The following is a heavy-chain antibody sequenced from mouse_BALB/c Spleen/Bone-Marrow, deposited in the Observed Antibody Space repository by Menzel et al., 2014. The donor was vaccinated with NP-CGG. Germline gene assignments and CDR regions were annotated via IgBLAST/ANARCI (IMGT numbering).Heavy chain of an antibody. CDR2: IDPSDNYT. CDR3: TNLGTY. CDR1: GYTFTSYW. V-gene: IGHV1S127*01. Sequence: VQLERSAAALLKPGASVKLSCKASGYTFTSYWMHWVKQRPGQGLEWIGAIDPSDNYTHYNQEFKGKATLTVDTSSSTAYMQLSSLTSEDYAVYYCTNLGTYWGQGTLVTVSA. D-gene: IGHD2-14*01. J-gene: IGHJ3*01.